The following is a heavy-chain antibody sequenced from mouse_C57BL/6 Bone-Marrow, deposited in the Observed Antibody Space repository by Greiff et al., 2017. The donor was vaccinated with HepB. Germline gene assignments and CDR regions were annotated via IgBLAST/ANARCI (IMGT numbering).Heavy chain of an antibody. D-gene: IGHD1-1*01. CDR2: IYPGGGYT. J-gene: IGHJ4*01. CDR1: GYTFTNYW. CDR3: ARLGSGSRRAMDY. Sequence: QVQLQQSGAELVRPGTSVKMSCKASGYTFTNYWIGWAKQRPGHGLEWIGDIYPGGGYTNYNEKFKGKATLTADKSSSTAYMQFSSLTSEDSAIYDCARLGSGSRRAMDYWGQGTSVTVSS. V-gene: IGHV1-63*01.